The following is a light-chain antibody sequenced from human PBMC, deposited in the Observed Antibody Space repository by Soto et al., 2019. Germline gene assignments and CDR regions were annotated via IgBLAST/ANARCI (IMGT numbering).Light chain of an antibody. J-gene: IGKJ1*01. CDR2: GAS. CDR3: QQRSATWT. V-gene: IGKV3-11*01. Sequence: EIVVTPSPPTLSLSPGERTTVSCRTSQSVNTYLAWYQQKPGQAPSLLIYGASNRAPGIPDRFSASGSGTDFTLTISSLQPEDFAVYYCQQRSATWTFGQGTKVDIK. CDR1: QSVNTY.